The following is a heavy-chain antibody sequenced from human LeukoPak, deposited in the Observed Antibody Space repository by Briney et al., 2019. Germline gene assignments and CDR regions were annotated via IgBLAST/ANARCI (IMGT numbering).Heavy chain of an antibody. CDR1: GYTFTSYG. V-gene: IGHV1-18*01. D-gene: IGHD3-16*01. CDR2: ISAYNGNT. Sequence: ASVKVSCKASGYTFTSYGISWVRQAPGQGLEWMGWISAYNGNTDYAQSLQGRVTMTIDTSTSTVYMELRSLRSDDTAVYYCARDVGRSYDLDYWGQGTLDTVSS. J-gene: IGHJ4*02. CDR3: ARDVGRSYDLDY.